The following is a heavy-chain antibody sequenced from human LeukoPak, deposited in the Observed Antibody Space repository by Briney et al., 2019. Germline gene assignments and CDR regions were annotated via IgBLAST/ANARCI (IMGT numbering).Heavy chain of an antibody. J-gene: IGHJ1*01. CDR3: ARDRITGTAAEYLQH. Sequence: ASVKVSCKASGYTFTSYDINWVRQATGQGLEWMGWMNPNSGNTGYAQKFQGRVTMTRNTSIITAYMELSRLRSDDTAVYYCARDRITGTAAEYLQHWGQGTLVTVSS. D-gene: IGHD1-20*01. V-gene: IGHV1-8*01. CDR1: GYTFTSYD. CDR2: MNPNSGNT.